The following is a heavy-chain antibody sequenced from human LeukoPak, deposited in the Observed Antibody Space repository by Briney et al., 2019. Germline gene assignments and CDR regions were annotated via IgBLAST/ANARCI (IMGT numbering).Heavy chain of an antibody. J-gene: IGHJ4*02. CDR2: IKQDGSEK. CDR1: GFTFSSYW. D-gene: IGHD4-11*01. CDR3: ATGKQCGY. V-gene: IGHV3-7*03. Sequence: GGSLRLSCVVSGFTFSSYWMSWVRQAPGKGLEWVANIKQDGSEKYYLDSVKGRFTISRDNAKNSLYLQMNSLRAEDTAVYYCATGKQCGYWGQGTLVTVSS.